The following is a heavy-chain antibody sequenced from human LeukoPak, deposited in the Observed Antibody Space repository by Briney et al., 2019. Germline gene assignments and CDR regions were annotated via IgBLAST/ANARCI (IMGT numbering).Heavy chain of an antibody. CDR3: AKRQQLMGFDY. CDR2: INTSGGST. Sequence: GGSLRLSCASSGFTFSSHAMSWVRQAPGKGLEWVSAINTSGGSTYYADSVKGRFTISRDNSKNTLYLQMSSLRAEDTAVYYCAKRQQLMGFDYWGQGTLVTVSS. V-gene: IGHV3-23*01. CDR1: GFTFSSHA. D-gene: IGHD6-13*01. J-gene: IGHJ4*02.